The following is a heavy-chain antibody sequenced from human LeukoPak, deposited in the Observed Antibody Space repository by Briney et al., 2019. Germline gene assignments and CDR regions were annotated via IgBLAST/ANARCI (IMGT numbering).Heavy chain of an antibody. Sequence: GGSLRLSCATSGFTFSDYAMNWVRQAPGKGLEWVSYISSTSNTIYYADSVKGRFTISRDNAKNSLYLQMNNLRAEDTAVYYCSRFSSVAAQYWGQGTLVTVSS. CDR3: SRFSSVAAQY. CDR1: GFTFSDYA. D-gene: IGHD6-6*01. CDR2: ISSTSNTI. V-gene: IGHV3-48*01. J-gene: IGHJ4*02.